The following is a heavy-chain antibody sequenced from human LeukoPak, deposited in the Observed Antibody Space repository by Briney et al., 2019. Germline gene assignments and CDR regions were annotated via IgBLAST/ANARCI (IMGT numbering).Heavy chain of an antibody. CDR3: ARAPGYDYVWGSYPEGAFDI. V-gene: IGHV4-59*01. CDR2: IYYSGST. CDR1: GGSFSGYY. J-gene: IGHJ3*02. D-gene: IGHD3-16*02. Sequence: SETLSLTCAVYGGSFSGYYWSWIRRPPGKGLEWIGYIYYSGSTNYNPSLKSRVTISVDTSKNQFSLKLSSVTAADTAVYYCARAPGYDYVWGSYPEGAFDIWGQGTMVTVSS.